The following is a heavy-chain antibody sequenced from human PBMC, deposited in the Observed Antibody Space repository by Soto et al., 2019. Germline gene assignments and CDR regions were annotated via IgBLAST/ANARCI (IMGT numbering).Heavy chain of an antibody. CDR2: INTNTGNP. CDR1: GYTFTSNA. J-gene: IGHJ6*03. D-gene: IGHD6-6*01. Sequence: ASVKVSCKASGYTFTSNAMNWVRQAPGQGLEWMGWINTNTGNPTYAQGFTGRFVFSLDTSVSTAYLQICSLKAEDTAVYYCARDSSSYPYYYYYMDVWGKGTTVTVSS. CDR3: ARDSSSYPYYYYYMDV. V-gene: IGHV7-4-1*01.